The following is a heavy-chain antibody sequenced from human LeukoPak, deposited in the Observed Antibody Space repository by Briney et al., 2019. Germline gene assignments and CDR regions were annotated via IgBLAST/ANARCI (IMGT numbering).Heavy chain of an antibody. J-gene: IGHJ4*02. V-gene: IGHV3-7*01. CDR2: IKQDGSEK. D-gene: IGHD3-9*01. CDR1: GFTFSSYW. Sequence: GGSLRLSCAASGFTFSSYWMSWVRQAPGKGLEWVANIKQDGSEKHYVDSVKGRFTISRDKAKNSLYLQMNSLRAEDTAVYYCARVEDYDILTGFDYWGQGTLVTVSS. CDR3: ARVEDYDILTGFDY.